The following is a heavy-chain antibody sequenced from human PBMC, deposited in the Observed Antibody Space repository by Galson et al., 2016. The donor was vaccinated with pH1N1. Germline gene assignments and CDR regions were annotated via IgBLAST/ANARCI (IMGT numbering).Heavy chain of an antibody. CDR2: VNNDGSST. CDR1: GFIFTNYW. D-gene: IGHD2-15*01. J-gene: IGHJ1*01. V-gene: IGHV3-74*01. CDR3: VRGRYCSGGSCYSPTAEYFQH. Sequence: SLRLSCAASGFIFTNYWMHWVRQAPGRGLVCVARVNNDGSSTNYADSVKGRFTLSRDNAKNTVFLEMSSLRAEDTGAYYCVRGRYCSGGSCYSPTAEYFQHWGRGTLLTVSS.